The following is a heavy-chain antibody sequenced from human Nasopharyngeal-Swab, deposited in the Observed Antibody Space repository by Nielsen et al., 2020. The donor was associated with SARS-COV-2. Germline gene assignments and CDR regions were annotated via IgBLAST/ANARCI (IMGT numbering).Heavy chain of an antibody. V-gene: IGHV3-74*01. CDR3: ARALNGYLDL. CDR2: VNNDGSNT. J-gene: IGHJ2*01. Sequence: GESLKISCAASGFTFSSYWMHWVRQDPGKGLVWVSHVNNDGSNTNYADSVKGRFTISRDNAKNTLYLQMNSLRAEDTALYYCARALNGYLDLWGRGTLVAVSS. CDR1: GFTFSSYW.